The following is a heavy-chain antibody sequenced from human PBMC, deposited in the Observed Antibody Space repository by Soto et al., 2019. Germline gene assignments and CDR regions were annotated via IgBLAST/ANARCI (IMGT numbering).Heavy chain of an antibody. J-gene: IGHJ3*01. CDR1: GHSISSGYY. CDR2: IYHSGNT. V-gene: IGHV4-38-2*01. Sequence: LSLTCGVSGHSISSGYYWGWIRQPPGRGLEWIGNIYHSGNTYYNPSLKSRVTISLDTSKNQFSLRLNSVTAADTAVYYCARGANIMATSNDPFDVWGQGTMVTVPS. D-gene: IGHD5-12*01. CDR3: ARGANIMATSNDPFDV.